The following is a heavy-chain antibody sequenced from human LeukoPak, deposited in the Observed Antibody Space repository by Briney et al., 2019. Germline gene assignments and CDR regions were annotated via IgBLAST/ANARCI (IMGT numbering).Heavy chain of an antibody. J-gene: IGHJ1*01. V-gene: IGHV3-53*01. CDR3: AKDPSTSWYWYFQH. D-gene: IGHD2-8*02. CDR2: IYSGGST. CDR1: GFTVSSNY. Sequence: GGSLRLSCAASGFTVSSNYMSWDRQAPGKGLEWVSVIYSGGSTYYSDSVKGRFTISRDNFKSTLYLQMNSLRAEDTAVYYCAKDPSTSWYWYFQHWGQGTLVTVSS.